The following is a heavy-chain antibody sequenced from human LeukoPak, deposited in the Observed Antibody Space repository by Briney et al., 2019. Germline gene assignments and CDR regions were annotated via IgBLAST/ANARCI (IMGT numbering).Heavy chain of an antibody. D-gene: IGHD5-18*01. Sequence: PSETLSLTCTVTGGSITSNSYSWGWIRQPPGKGLQWIVTLSHAGTNYYNPSLKSRVTMPVDRSKNQFSLKLTSVTATDTAVYYCARLRGGVQLWADWRQGTLVTVSS. CDR3: ARLRGGVQLWAD. CDR1: GGSITSNSYS. J-gene: IGHJ4*02. CDR2: LSHAGTN. V-gene: IGHV4-39*01.